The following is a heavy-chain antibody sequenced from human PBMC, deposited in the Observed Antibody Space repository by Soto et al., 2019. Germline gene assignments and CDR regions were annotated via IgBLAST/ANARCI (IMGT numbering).Heavy chain of an antibody. CDR1: GYTCSNYP. D-gene: IGHD2-15*01. J-gene: IGHJ6*02. V-gene: IGHV1-3*01. CDR2: INPDKGDT. Sequence: ASVKVSCKAFGYTCSNYPIHWVRQAPGQRLEWLGWINPDKGDTKYSQTFQGRVTITGDASARTAYVELSSLTSEDTAVYYCARDSGIVALYALDVWGQGTTVTVSS. CDR3: ARDSGIVALYALDV.